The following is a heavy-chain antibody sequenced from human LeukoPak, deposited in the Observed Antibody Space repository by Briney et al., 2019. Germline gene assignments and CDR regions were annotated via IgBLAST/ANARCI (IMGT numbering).Heavy chain of an antibody. CDR1: GFTFDDYG. CDR2: INWNGGST. D-gene: IGHD6-19*01. CDR3: ARSGRRKQWLVRAEGYYYYYMDV. V-gene: IGHV3-20*04. Sequence: PGGSLRLSCAASGFTFDDYGMSWVRQAPGKGLEWVSGINWNGGSTGYADSVKGRFTISRDNAKNSLYLQMNSLRAEDTAVYYCARSGRRKQWLVRAEGYYYYYMDVWGKGTTVTVSS. J-gene: IGHJ6*03.